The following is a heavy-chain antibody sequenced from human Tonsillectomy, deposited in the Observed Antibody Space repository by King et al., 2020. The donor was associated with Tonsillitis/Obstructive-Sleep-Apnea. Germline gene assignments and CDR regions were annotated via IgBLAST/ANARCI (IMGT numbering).Heavy chain of an antibody. CDR3: ASGGSSYDSSGYYPLYYFDY. D-gene: IGHD3-22*01. Sequence: VQLQQWGAGLLKPSETLSLTCAVYGGSFSGYYWSWIRQPPGKGLEWIGEINHSASTNYNPSLKSRVTISVDTSKNQFSLKLGSVTAADTAVYYCASGGSSYDSSGYYPLYYFDYWGQGTLVTVSS. V-gene: IGHV4-34*01. CDR2: INHSAST. CDR1: GGSFSGYY. J-gene: IGHJ4*02.